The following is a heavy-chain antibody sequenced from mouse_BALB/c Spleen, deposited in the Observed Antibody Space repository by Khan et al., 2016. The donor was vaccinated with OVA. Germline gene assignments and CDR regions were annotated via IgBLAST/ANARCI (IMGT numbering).Heavy chain of an antibody. D-gene: IGHD1-1*01. CDR2: ISSGGSYT. CDR3: ARLAYYYDSEGFAY. V-gene: IGHV5-6*01. CDR1: GFTFSTYG. J-gene: IGHJ3*01. Sequence: EVQLVESGGDLVKPEGSLKLSCAASGFTFSTYGMSWVRQTPDKRLEWVATISSGGSYTYYPDSVQGRFTISRDNAKNTLYLQMSSLRSDYTAMFYCARLAYYYDSEGFAYWGQGTLVTVSA.